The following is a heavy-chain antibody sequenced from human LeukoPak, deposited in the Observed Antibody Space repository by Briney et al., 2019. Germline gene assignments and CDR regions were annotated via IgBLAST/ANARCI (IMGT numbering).Heavy chain of an antibody. CDR2: INHSGST. J-gene: IGHJ5*02. CDR1: GGSFSGYY. V-gene: IGHV4-34*01. D-gene: IGHD6-6*01. CDR3: ARRDYNPSSIAARGWFDP. Sequence: PSETLSLTCAVYGGSFSGYYWSWIRQPPGKGLEWIGEINHSGSTNYNPSLKSRVTISVDTSKNQFSLKLSSVTAADTAVYYCARRDYNPSSIAARGWFDPWGQGTLVTVSS.